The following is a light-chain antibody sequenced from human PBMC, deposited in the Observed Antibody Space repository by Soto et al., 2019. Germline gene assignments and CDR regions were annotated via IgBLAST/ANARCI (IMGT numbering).Light chain of an antibody. Sequence: QSVLTQPPSASGTPGQRVTISCSGSNSNVGGNYVYWYQQVPGKAPNLLIYRDNQRPSGVPDRFSGSKSDTSASLAISGLRSEDEADYYCAAWDDALSGVFGGGTKLTVL. J-gene: IGLJ3*02. V-gene: IGLV1-47*01. CDR1: NSNVGGNY. CDR3: AAWDDALSGV. CDR2: RDN.